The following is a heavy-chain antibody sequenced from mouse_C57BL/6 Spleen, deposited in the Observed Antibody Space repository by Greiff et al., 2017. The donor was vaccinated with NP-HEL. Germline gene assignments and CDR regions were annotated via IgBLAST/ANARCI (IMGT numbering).Heavy chain of an antibody. CDR2: ICYDGSN. CDR1: GYSFTSCYF. J-gene: IGHJ3*01. V-gene: IGHV3-6*01. Sequence: VQLQQSGPGLVKPSQSLSLSCSVTGYSFTSCYFWYWIRQLPGNKLEWMGYICYDGSNNYNPSFKNRISITRDTSTNQFFLKLNSVTTEDTATYYCARERYDGFAYWGQGTLVTVSA. CDR3: ARERYDGFAY. D-gene: IGHD2-14*01.